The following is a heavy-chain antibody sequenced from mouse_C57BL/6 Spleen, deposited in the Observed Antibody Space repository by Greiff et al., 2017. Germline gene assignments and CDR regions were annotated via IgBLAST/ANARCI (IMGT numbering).Heavy chain of an antibody. Sequence: EVQVVESGGGLVQPKGSLKLSCAASGFSFNTYAMNWVRQAPGKGLEWVARIRSKSNSYATYYAVSMKDRFTISKDDSEMMLYLQTNNLKTEDAAKYCSVRHGGSPGDYWGQGTMLTVSA. CDR1: GFSFNTYA. CDR3: VRHGGSPGDY. J-gene: IGHJ2*01. V-gene: IGHV10-1*01. CDR2: IRSKSNSYAT.